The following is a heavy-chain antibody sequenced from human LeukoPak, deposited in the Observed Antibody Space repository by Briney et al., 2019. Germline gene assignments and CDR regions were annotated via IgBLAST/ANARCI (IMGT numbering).Heavy chain of an antibody. CDR3: AKESLVVIESFFDN. V-gene: IGHV3-23*01. CDR1: GFTFSDYA. CDR2: ITGSGQTK. D-gene: IGHD3-22*01. Sequence: GGSLRLSCVVSGFTFSDYAMSWVRRAPGKGLERVSAITGSGQTKYYTDSVKGRFTMSRDNPKNTLYLHMNNLRDDDTAEYFCAKESLVVIESFFDNWGQGTLVLVSS. J-gene: IGHJ4*02.